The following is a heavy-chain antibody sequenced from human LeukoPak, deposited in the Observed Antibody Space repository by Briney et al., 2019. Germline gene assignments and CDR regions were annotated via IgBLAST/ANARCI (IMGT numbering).Heavy chain of an antibody. CDR3: ARDRTTVTTGYYGMDV. V-gene: IGHV1-2*02. CDR2: INPNTGVT. D-gene: IGHD4-17*01. J-gene: IGHJ6*02. Sequence: EASVKVSCKASGYTFTGYYMHWVRQAPGQGLEWMGWINPNTGVTNYAQKFQGRVTLTRDTSTITAYMELTRLRSDDTAMYYCARDRTTVTTGYYGMDVWGQGTTLTVSS. CDR1: GYTFTGYY.